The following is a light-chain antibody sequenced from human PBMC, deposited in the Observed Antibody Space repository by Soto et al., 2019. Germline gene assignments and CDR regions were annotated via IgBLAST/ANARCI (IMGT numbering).Light chain of an antibody. Sequence: EVVLTQSPRTLSFSPGERATLSCRASETVSNNYLAWYQQNPGQAPRLVIYGASTRATGIPDRFGGSGSGTDFTLTISRXEPEDFAVYYCQQYGSSSLTFGGGTKVDIK. J-gene: IGKJ4*01. CDR3: QQYGSSSLT. CDR2: GAS. CDR1: ETVSNNY. V-gene: IGKV3-20*01.